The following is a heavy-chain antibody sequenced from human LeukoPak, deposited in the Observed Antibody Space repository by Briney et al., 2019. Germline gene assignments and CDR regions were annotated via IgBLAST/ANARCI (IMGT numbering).Heavy chain of an antibody. CDR2: ISGSGGST. D-gene: IGHD4-17*01. Sequence: PGGSLRLSCAASGFTFSSYAMSWVRQAPGKGLEWVSAISGSGGSTYYADSVKGRFTISRDNSKNTLYLQMNSLRAEDTAVYYCEMTTVILRMGAFDIWGQGTMVTVSS. CDR1: GFTFSSYA. J-gene: IGHJ3*02. CDR3: EMTTVILRMGAFDI. V-gene: IGHV3-23*01.